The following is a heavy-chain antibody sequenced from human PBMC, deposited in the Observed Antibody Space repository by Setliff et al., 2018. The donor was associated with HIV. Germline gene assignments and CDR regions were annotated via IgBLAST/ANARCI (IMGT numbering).Heavy chain of an antibody. Sequence: GGSLRLSCAASGFIFSSYAMSWVRQAPGKGLEWVSAISGGGASTYYADSVKGRFTISRDNSKNTLYLQMNSLRAEDTAVYYCAKFFGGYGDYMGFDYWGQGTLVTVSS. V-gene: IGHV3-23*01. CDR3: AKFFGGYGDYMGFDY. D-gene: IGHD4-17*01. J-gene: IGHJ4*02. CDR1: GFIFSSYA. CDR2: ISGGGAST.